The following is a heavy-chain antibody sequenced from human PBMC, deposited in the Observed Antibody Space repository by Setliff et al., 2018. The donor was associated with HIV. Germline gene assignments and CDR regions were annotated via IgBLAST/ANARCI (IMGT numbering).Heavy chain of an antibody. CDR3: ARLKPPYCSSRSCYWGAFDI. V-gene: IGHV4-31*03. Sequence: SETLSLTCTVSGGSIRTGDYYRNWIRQRPGKGLEWIGYISSSGNTYSNPSLKNRLIISMDTSKNQFSLKLTAVTAADTAVYYCARLKPPYCSSRSCYWGAFDIWGQGAMVTVSS. CDR2: ISSSGNT. J-gene: IGHJ3*02. D-gene: IGHD2-2*01. CDR1: GGSIRTGDYY.